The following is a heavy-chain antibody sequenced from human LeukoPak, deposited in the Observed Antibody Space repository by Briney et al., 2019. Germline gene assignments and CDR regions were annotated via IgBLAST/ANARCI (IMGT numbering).Heavy chain of an antibody. D-gene: IGHD4-11*01. CDR3: ARPTGD. V-gene: IGHV3-30*03. CDR1: GFTFSTYA. Sequence: GGSLRLSCEASGFTFSTYAMHWVRQAPGKGLEWVALISHDGSDKNYADSVKGRFTISRDNSNSTLYLQMDSLRGDDAAVYYCARPTGDWGQGTLVAVSS. J-gene: IGHJ4*02. CDR2: ISHDGSDK.